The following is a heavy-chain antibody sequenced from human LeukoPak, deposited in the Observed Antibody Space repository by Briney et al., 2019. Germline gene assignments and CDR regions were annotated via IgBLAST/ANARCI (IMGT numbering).Heavy chain of an antibody. D-gene: IGHD2-2*01. V-gene: IGHV4-4*02. Sequence: SGTLSLTCAVSGGSISSSNWWSWVRQPPGKGLEWIGEIYHSGSTNYNPSLKSRVTISVDKSKNQFSLKLSSVTAADTAVYYCARAHIPAAPYYMDVWGKGTTVTVSS. CDR2: IYHSGST. CDR3: ARAHIPAAPYYMDV. J-gene: IGHJ6*03. CDR1: GGSISSSNW.